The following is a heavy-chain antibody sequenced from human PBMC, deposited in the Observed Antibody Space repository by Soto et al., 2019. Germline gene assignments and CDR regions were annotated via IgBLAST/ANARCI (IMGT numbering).Heavy chain of an antibody. D-gene: IGHD6-6*01. CDR2: ISAYNGNT. Sequence: QVQLVQSGAEVKKPGASVKVSCKASGHTFTSYGISWVRQAPGQGLEWMGWISAYNGNTNYAQKLQGRVTMTTDTSTSTAYMELRSLRSDDTAVYYCAKSGEYSSFYYYYYYMDGWGKGTTVTVSS. CDR1: GHTFTSYG. V-gene: IGHV1-18*01. CDR3: AKSGEYSSFYYYYYYMDG. J-gene: IGHJ6*03.